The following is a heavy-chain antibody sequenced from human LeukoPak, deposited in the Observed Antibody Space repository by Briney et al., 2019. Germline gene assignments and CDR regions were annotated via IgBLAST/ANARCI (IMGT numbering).Heavy chain of an antibody. CDR2: INPNSGGT. D-gene: IGHD3-16*02. CDR1: GYTFTGYY. Sequence: ASVKVSCKASGYTFTGYYMHWVRQAPGQGLEWMGQINPNSGGTNYAQKFQGRVTMTRDTSISTAYMELSRLRSDDTAVYYCASWITFGGVIVDDWFDPWGQGTLVTVSS. CDR3: ASWITFGGVIVDDWFDP. J-gene: IGHJ5*02. V-gene: IGHV1-2*06.